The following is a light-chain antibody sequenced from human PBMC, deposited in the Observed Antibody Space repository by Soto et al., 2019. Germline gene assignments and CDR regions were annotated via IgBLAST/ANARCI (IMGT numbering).Light chain of an antibody. CDR3: CAYAGGSGYVL. Sequence: QSALTQPASVSGSPGQSITISCTGTSGDVGNYNLVSWYQQHPGKAPHLMIYEVSKRPSGVSNRFSGSKSGNTASLTISGLQAEDEADYYCCAYAGGSGYVLFGGGTQLTVL. CDR2: EVS. CDR1: SGDVGNYNL. J-gene: IGLJ3*02. V-gene: IGLV2-23*02.